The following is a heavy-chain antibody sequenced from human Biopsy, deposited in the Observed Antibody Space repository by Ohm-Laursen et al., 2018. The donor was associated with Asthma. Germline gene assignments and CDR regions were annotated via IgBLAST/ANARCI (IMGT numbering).Heavy chain of an antibody. CDR3: ARTTYGHDGFDP. D-gene: IGHD4-17*01. J-gene: IGHJ5*02. CDR1: GGSINNFY. Sequence: SQTLSLTCFVSGGSINNFYWSWIRQHPVKGLEWIGHIYYSGSTYYNPSLKSRVSISLDTSKNQFSLSLTSVTAADTAVYYCARTTYGHDGFDPWGQGTLVTVSS. V-gene: IGHV4-31*03. CDR2: IYYSGST.